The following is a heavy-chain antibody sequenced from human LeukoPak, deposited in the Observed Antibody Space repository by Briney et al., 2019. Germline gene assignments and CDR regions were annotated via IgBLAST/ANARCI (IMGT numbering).Heavy chain of an antibody. Sequence: GASVKVSCKASGYTFTGYYMHWVRQAPGQGLEWMGWINPNSGGTNYAQKFQGRGTMTRDTSICTAYMELSRLRSDDTAESYCARDRCSSHSCHADFDYWGQGNLVTVSS. D-gene: IGHD2-2*01. V-gene: IGHV1-2*02. CDR1: GYTFTGYY. J-gene: IGHJ4*02. CDR3: ARDRCSSHSCHADFDY. CDR2: INPNSGGT.